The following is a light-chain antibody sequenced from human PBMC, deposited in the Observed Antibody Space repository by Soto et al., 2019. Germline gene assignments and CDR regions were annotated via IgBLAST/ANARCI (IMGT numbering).Light chain of an antibody. V-gene: IGKV1-8*01. CDR2: ATS. J-gene: IGKJ4*01. CDR1: QGISSY. Sequence: AIRITQSPSSFSASTGDRVTITCRASQGISSYLAWYQQKPGKAPELLIYATSTLQSGVPSRFSGSGSGTDFTLTISYLQSEDFATYYCQQYYSYPPTFGGGTKVEIK. CDR3: QQYYSYPPT.